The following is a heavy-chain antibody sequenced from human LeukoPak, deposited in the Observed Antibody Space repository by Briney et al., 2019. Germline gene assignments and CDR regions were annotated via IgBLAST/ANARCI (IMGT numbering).Heavy chain of an antibody. D-gene: IGHD6-19*01. J-gene: IGHJ4*02. Sequence: PSETLSLTCTVSGESISGFYWNWIRQPPGKGLEWLGYIYYSGSTNYNPSLKSRVTISIDTSKNQFSLKLSSVTAADTALYYCARRTVTNGWFRIDYWGQGSLVIVSS. CDR1: GESISGFY. CDR3: ARRTVTNGWFRIDY. CDR2: IYYSGST. V-gene: IGHV4-59*08.